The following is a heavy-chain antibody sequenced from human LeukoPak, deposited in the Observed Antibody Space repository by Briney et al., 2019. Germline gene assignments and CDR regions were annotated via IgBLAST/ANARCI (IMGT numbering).Heavy chain of an antibody. CDR2: MNPNSGNT. V-gene: IGHV1-8*02. J-gene: IGHJ6*03. Sequence: ASVKVSCKASGYTFTGYYMHWVRQAPGQGLEWMGWMNPNSGNTGYAQKFQGRVTMTRNTSISTAYMELSSLRSEDTAVYYCARGPIFSYYYYMDVWGKGTTVTISS. CDR1: GYTFTGYY. CDR3: ARGPIFSYYYYMDV. D-gene: IGHD2-15*01.